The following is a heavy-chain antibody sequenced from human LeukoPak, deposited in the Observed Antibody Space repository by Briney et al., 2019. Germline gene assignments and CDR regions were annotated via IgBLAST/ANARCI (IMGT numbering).Heavy chain of an antibody. CDR1: NYSISTDYY. Sequence: KPSETLSLTCSVSNYSISTDYYWGWIRQPPGKGLEWIGTMYHSGSTYYNPSLKSRVTISVDTSKNQFSLKLSSVTAADTAVYYCARAKLWFGEHKGWFDPWGQGTLVTVSS. V-gene: IGHV4-38-2*02. CDR2: MYHSGST. J-gene: IGHJ5*02. D-gene: IGHD3-10*01. CDR3: ARAKLWFGEHKGWFDP.